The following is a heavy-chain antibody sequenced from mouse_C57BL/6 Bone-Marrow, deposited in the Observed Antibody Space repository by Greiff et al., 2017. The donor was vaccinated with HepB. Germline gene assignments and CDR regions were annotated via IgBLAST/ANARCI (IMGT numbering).Heavy chain of an antibody. J-gene: IGHJ3*01. CDR3: ARASSGYAAWFAY. CDR1: GYAFTNYL. Sequence: QVQLQQSGAELVRPGTSVKVSCKASGYAFTNYLIEWVKQRPGQGLEWIGVINPGSGGTNYNEKFKGKATLTADKSSSTAYMQLSSLTSEDSAVYFCARASSGYAAWFAYWGQGTLVTVSA. D-gene: IGHD3-2*02. V-gene: IGHV1-54*01. CDR2: INPGSGGT.